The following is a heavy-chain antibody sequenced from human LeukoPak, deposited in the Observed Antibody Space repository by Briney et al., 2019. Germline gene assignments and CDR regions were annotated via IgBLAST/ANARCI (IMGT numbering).Heavy chain of an antibody. V-gene: IGHV4-59*01. CDR1: GGSISSCY. D-gene: IGHD2-15*01. CDR3: AGEVGYCSGGSCYAYFDF. Sequence: SETLSLTCTVSGGSISSCYWSWISQPPGKGVEWIGYIYYSGGTNSIDSLTNPVTISVDTSKNQFSLNLSSVTAATTAVYYCAGEVGYCSGGSCYAYFDFWGRGNLVSVSS. J-gene: IGHJ4*02. CDR2: IYYSGGT.